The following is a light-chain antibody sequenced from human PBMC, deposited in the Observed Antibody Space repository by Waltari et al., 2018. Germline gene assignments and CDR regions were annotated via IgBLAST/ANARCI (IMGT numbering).Light chain of an antibody. CDR1: QSVSSSY. J-gene: IGKJ2*01. CDR2: GAS. Sequence: ETVLTQSPDTLSLSPGERATLSCRASQSVSSSYLAWYQQKPGQAPRLLIYGASRRATGIPDRFSGSGSGTDFTLTISRLEPEDFAVYYCQEYGSSPMFTFGQGTKVEIK. CDR3: QEYGSSPMFT. V-gene: IGKV3-20*01.